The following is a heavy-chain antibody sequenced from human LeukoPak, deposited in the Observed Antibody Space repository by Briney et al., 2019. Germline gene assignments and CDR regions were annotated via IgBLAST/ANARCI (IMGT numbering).Heavy chain of an antibody. Sequence: GGSPRLSCAASGFTFSSYAMSWVRQAPGKGLEWVSAISGSGGSTYYADSVKGRFTISRDNSKNTLYLQMYSLRAEDTAVYYCAKAEYCSSTSCYAGVYYFDYWGQGTLVTVSS. CDR2: ISGSGGST. J-gene: IGHJ4*02. CDR3: AKAEYCSSTSCYAGVYYFDY. D-gene: IGHD2-2*01. CDR1: GFTFSSYA. V-gene: IGHV3-23*01.